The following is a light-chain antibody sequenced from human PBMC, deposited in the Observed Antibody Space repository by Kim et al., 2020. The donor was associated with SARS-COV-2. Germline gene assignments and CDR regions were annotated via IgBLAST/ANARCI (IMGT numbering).Light chain of an antibody. CDR3: QSYDSSNPWV. V-gene: IGLV6-57*03. CDR1: IGSIASNY. J-gene: IGLJ3*02. CDR2: EDN. Sequence: TISCTHVIGSIASNYVQCDQQRPGSAPTTVIYEDNQRPSGVPDRFSGSIDSSSNSASLTISGLKTEDEADYYCQSYDSSNPWVFGGGTQLTVL.